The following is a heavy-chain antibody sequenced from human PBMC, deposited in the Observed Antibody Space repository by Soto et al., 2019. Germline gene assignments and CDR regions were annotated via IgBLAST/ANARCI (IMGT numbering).Heavy chain of an antibody. CDR3: ARVIMDV. V-gene: IGHV3-23*01. CDR2: ISGSGGST. J-gene: IGHJ6*02. CDR1: GFTFTSYA. Sequence: GGSLRLSCAASGFTFTSYAINWIRQAPGKGLEWVSAISGSGGSTYYADSVKGRFTISRDNSKSTLYLQMNSLRDEDTAVYYCARVIMDVWGQGTTVTVSS.